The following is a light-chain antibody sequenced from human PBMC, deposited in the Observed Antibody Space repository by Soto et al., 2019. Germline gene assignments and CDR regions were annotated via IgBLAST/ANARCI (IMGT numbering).Light chain of an antibody. CDR2: FTS. Sequence: EIVLTQSPATLSLSPGERATLSCRASQSVSKNLAWYQQKPGQSPRLLIYFTSTRATGVPGRFSGSGSETEFTLIISSLQSEDFAMYYCQQYYNWPRTFGQGTKVDIK. J-gene: IGKJ1*01. V-gene: IGKV3-15*01. CDR3: QQYYNWPRT. CDR1: QSVSKN.